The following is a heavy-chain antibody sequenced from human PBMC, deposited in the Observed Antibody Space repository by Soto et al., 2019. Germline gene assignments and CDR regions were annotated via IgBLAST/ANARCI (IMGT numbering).Heavy chain of an antibody. CDR2: ISYDGSNK. CDR3: AKDGGYGCFDY. D-gene: IGHD1-1*01. V-gene: IGHV3-30*18. CDR1: GFTFSSYG. J-gene: IGHJ4*02. Sequence: QVQLVESGGGVVQPGRSLRLSCAASGFTFSSYGMHWVRQAPGKGLEWVAVISYDGSNKYYADSVKGRFTISRDNSKNTLYLQMNSLRAEDTAVYYCAKDGGYGCFDYWGQGTLVTVSS.